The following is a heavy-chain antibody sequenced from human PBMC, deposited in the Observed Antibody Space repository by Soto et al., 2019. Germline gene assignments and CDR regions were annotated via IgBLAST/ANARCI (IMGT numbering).Heavy chain of an antibody. J-gene: IGHJ4*02. CDR1: GFTFSSYG. CDR3: AKDDSIAVEGYYFDY. V-gene: IGHV3-30*18. CDR2: ISYDGSNK. Sequence: QVQLVESGGGVVQPGRSLRLSCAASGFTFSSYGMHWVRQAPGKGLEWVAVISYDGSNKYYADSVKGRFTISRDNSKNTLYLPMNSLRAEDTAVYYCAKDDSIAVEGYYFDYWGQGTLVTVSS. D-gene: IGHD6-19*01.